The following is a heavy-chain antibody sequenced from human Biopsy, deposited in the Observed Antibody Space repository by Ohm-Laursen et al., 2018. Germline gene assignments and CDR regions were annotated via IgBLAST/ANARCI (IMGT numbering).Heavy chain of an antibody. Sequence: ATVTISCKVSGYTLTDLSMHLVRQAPGKGLEWMGGFAPENGKTIYAQKFQGRVTMTEDTSTDTAYMELSNLRSEDTAVYYCAGDINNWNVNYWGQGTLVIVSS. J-gene: IGHJ4*02. V-gene: IGHV1-24*01. CDR1: GYTLTDLS. CDR3: AGDINNWNVNY. CDR2: FAPENGKT. D-gene: IGHD1-20*01.